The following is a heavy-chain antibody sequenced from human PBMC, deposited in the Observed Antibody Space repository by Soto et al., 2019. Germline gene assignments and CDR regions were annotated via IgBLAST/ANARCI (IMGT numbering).Heavy chain of an antibody. D-gene: IGHD3-22*01. V-gene: IGHV4-38-2*01. CDR1: GYTISSGYS. CDR3: DRGRGFYDSSGYYYRDAFDI. CDR2: IYHSGST. J-gene: IGHJ3*02. Sequence: PSETLSLTCAVSGYTISSGYSWGWSQQPPGKGLEWIGSIYHSGSTYYNPSLRSRVTISVDTSKNQFSLKLSSVTAADTAVYYCDRGRGFYDSSGYYYRDAFDIWGKGTLVTVSS.